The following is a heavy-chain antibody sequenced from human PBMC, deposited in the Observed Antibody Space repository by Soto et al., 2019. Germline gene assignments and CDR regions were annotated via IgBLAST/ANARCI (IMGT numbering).Heavy chain of an antibody. CDR1: GYSFTSYW. J-gene: IGHJ4*02. D-gene: IGHD3-22*01. V-gene: IGHV5-51*01. CDR2: IYPGDSDT. CDR3: ARPSYYYDSSGYYLDY. Sequence: EVQLVQSGAEVKKPGESLKISCKGSGYSFTSYWIGWVRQMPGKGLEWMGIIYPGDSDTRYSPSFQGQVTISADKSISTAYLQWSSLKASDTAMYYCARPSYYYDSSGYYLDYWGQGTLVTVSS.